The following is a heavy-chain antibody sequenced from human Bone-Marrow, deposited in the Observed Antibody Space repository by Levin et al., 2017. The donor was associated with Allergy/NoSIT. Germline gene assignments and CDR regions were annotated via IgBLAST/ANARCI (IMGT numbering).Heavy chain of an antibody. CDR3: ARMGRLREFDS. J-gene: IGHJ4*02. Sequence: PSQTLSLTFGVSGGSISSVAYYWTWIRQHPGKGLEWIGYIYYSGSTDYNPSLKSRATISLDTSKSQFSVRLRSVTAADTAVYFCARMGRLREFDSWGQGTQVTVSP. CDR2: IYYSGST. V-gene: IGHV4-31*02. D-gene: IGHD5-12*01. CDR1: GGSISSVAYY.